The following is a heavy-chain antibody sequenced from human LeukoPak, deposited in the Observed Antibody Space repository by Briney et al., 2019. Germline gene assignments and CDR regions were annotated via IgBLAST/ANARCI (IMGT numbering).Heavy chain of an antibody. V-gene: IGHV3-23*01. CDR2: ISGSGGTT. Sequence: GGSLRLSCVASGFSFSRYWMSWVRQAPGMGLEWVSAISGSGGTTDYADSVKGRFTISRDNSKNTLYLQMNSLRAEDTAVYYCATAAGADFFDYWGQGTLVTVSS. CDR3: ATAAGADFFDY. J-gene: IGHJ4*02. D-gene: IGHD3-3*01. CDR1: GFSFSRYW.